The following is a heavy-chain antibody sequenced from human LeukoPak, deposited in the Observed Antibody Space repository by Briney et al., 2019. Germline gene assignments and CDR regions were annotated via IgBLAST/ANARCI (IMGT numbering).Heavy chain of an antibody. V-gene: IGHV3-23*01. CDR1: GFSFSIYG. D-gene: IGHD6-6*01. J-gene: IGHJ5*02. CDR3: AKGGPFSTSSQKYFDP. Sequence: GGSLRLSCVASGFSFSIYGMTWVRQAPGKGLEWVSSISGSGGEIHYADSVKGRFTISRDNSKNTVYLQMNSLRDEDTAVFYCAKGGPFSTSSQKYFDPWGQGSLVIVS. CDR2: ISGSGGEI.